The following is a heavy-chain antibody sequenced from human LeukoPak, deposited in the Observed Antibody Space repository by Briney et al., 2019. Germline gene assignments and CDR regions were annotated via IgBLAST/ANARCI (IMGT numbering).Heavy chain of an antibody. D-gene: IGHD1-26*01. CDR3: ARYSGSPKFAFDI. J-gene: IGHJ3*02. Sequence: SETLSLTCTVSGGPVSSSSYYWGWIRQPPGKGLEWIGEVDHSGSTNYDPSLKGRVTLSLDASKNQFSLKLSSVTAADTAVYYCARYSGSPKFAFDIWGQGTMVTVSS. CDR1: GGPVSSSSYY. V-gene: IGHV4-39*07. CDR2: VDHSGST.